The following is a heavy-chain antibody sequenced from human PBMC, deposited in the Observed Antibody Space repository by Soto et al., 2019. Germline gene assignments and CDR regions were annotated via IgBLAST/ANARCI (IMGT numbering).Heavy chain of an antibody. V-gene: IGHV4-30-4*01. CDR2: IYYSGST. CDR3: ARQMGDSSSWWDY. D-gene: IGHD6-13*01. J-gene: IGHJ4*02. CDR1: GGSISSGDYY. Sequence: SETLSLTCTVSGGSISSGDYYWSWIRQPPGKGLEWIGYIYYSGSTYYNPSLKSRVTISVDTSKNQFSLKLSSVTAADTAVYYCARQMGDSSSWWDYWGQGTLVTVSS.